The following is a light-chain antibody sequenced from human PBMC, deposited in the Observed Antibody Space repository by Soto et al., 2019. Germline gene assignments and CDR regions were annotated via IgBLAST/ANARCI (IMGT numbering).Light chain of an antibody. J-gene: IGKJ5*01. V-gene: IGKV3D-15*01. CDR2: YIS. CDR1: QSAGNF. CDR3: QQHNQWPIT. Sequence: ELVMTPSPASLFVSLVETASLSFRASQSAGNFLAWYQQKPGQAPRLLIYYISTRATGIPARFSGSGSGTEFTLTINSLQSEDSAVYYCQQHNQWPITFGQGTRLEIK.